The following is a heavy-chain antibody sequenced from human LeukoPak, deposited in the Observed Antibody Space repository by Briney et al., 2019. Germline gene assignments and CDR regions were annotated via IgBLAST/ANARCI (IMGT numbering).Heavy chain of an antibody. CDR2: IRYDGSNK. D-gene: IGHD2-2*01. J-gene: IGHJ3*02. CDR3: AKDPRRYCSSTSCSHNPFDI. Sequence: GGSLRLSCAASVFTFSSYGMHWVRQAPGKGLEWVAFIRYDGSNKYYADSVKGRFTISRDNSKNTLYLQMNSLRAEDTAVYYCAKDPRRYCSSTSCSHNPFDIWGQGTMVTVSS. V-gene: IGHV3-30*02. CDR1: VFTFSSYG.